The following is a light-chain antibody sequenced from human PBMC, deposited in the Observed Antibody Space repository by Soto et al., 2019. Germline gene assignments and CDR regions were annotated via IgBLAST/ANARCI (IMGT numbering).Light chain of an antibody. CDR2: EAS. CDR3: QQSHSTPPT. J-gene: IGKJ2*01. CDR1: HNIVTY. V-gene: IGKV1-39*01. Sequence: DIHMAQSPPSLSASVGDRVTITCRASHNIVTYLNWYQQKAGKAPSLLIYEASHLQSGVPFRFFGSRSGTYFTLTIDNLQHEDSATYYCQQSHSTPPTFGPGTKLEI.